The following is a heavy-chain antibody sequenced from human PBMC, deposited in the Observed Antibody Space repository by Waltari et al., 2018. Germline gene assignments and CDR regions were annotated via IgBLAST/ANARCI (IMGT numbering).Heavy chain of an antibody. D-gene: IGHD4-17*01. J-gene: IGHJ4*02. CDR2: ISGSSGRT. Sequence: QVQLQESGPGLVKPSETLSLTCAVSGGSISSSNWWSWIRQPPGKGLEWIGYISGSSGRTYYNPSLKSRVTISTDTSKNQFSLKLSSVTAADTAVYYCARDRSSGLRYLDYCGQGVLVTVSS. CDR1: GGSISSSNW. V-gene: IGHV4-4*02. CDR3: ARDRSSGLRYLDY.